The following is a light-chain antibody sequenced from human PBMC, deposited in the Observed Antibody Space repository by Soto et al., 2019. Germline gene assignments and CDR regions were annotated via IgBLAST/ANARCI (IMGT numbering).Light chain of an antibody. V-gene: IGLV2-23*01. CDR2: EGS. Sequence: QSVLTQPASVSGSPGQSITISCTGTSSDVGSYNLVSWYQQHPGEAPKLRIYEGSKRPSGVSNRFSGSKSGNTASLTISGLQAEDEADYYCCSYAGSSTLGVFGGGTKLTVL. J-gene: IGLJ3*02. CDR1: SSDVGSYNL. CDR3: CSYAGSSTLGV.